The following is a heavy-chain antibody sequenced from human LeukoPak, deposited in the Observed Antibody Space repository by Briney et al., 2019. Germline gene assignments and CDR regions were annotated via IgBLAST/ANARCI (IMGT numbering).Heavy chain of an antibody. Sequence: PGGSLRLSCAASGFTFSSYGMSWVRQAPGKGLEWVSFISSSRSYIYYADSVKGRFTISRDNAKNSLYLQMNSLRAEDTAVYYCARRGRGSYSTAWFDPWGQGTLVTVSS. D-gene: IGHD1-26*01. CDR3: ARRGRGSYSTAWFDP. CDR2: ISSSRSYI. J-gene: IGHJ5*02. CDR1: GFTFSSYG. V-gene: IGHV3-21*04.